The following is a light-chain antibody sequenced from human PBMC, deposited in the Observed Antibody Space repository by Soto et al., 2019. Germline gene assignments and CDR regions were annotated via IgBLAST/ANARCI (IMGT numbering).Light chain of an antibody. Sequence: QSALTQPPSASGTPGQTVTISCSGSRSIIGTNTVRWFQQLPGMAPKRLIYSDNQRPSGVPDRISGSKSGTSASLAISGLQSEYEADYFCATWDDSLNVVVFGGGTKVTVL. CDR1: RSIIGTNT. CDR3: ATWDDSLNVVV. J-gene: IGLJ2*01. CDR2: SDN. V-gene: IGLV1-44*01.